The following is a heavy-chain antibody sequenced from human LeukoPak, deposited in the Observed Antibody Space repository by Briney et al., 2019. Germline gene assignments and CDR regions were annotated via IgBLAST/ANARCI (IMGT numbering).Heavy chain of an antibody. D-gene: IGHD3-9*01. J-gene: IGHJ6*03. Sequence: GGSLRLSCEASGFTFSSNAMSWVRQAPGKGLEWVSAISGSGGSTYYADSVKGRFTISRDNSKNTLYLQMNSLRAEDTAVYYCAKCILTGYYKGYMDVWGKGTTVTISS. CDR3: AKCILTGYYKGYMDV. CDR1: GFTFSSNA. V-gene: IGHV3-23*01. CDR2: ISGSGGST.